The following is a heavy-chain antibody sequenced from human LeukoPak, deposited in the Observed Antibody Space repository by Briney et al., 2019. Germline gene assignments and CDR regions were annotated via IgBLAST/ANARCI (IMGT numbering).Heavy chain of an antibody. CDR1: GGTFSSYA. J-gene: IGHJ3*02. Sequence: SVKVSCKASGGTFSSYAISWVRQAPGQGLEWMGGIIPIFGTANYAQKFQGRVTITADESTSTAYMELSSLRSEDTAVYYCARSRPPVEWELRHPPPPQLFDAFDIWGQGTMVTVSS. D-gene: IGHD1-26*01. V-gene: IGHV1-69*13. CDR3: ARSRPPVEWELRHPPPPQLFDAFDI. CDR2: IIPIFGTA.